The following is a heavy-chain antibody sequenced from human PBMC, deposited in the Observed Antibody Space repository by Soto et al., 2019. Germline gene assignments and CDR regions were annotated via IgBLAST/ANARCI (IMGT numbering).Heavy chain of an antibody. CDR1: GGVISSSNW. V-gene: IGHV4-4*02. CDR2: IYHSGST. Sequence: PSETLSLSCAVSGGVISSSNWWSWVRQPPGKGLEWIGEIYHSGSTTYNPSLRGRVTISVDKSKNQFYLKVSSVTAADSAVYHCARGYNEFDYWGQGTLVTVSS. D-gene: IGHD1-1*01. CDR3: ARGYNEFDY. J-gene: IGHJ4*02.